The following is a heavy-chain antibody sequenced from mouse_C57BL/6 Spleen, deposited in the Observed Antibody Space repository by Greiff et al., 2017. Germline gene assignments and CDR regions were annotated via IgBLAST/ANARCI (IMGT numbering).Heavy chain of an antibody. CDR2: ISSGGDYI. D-gene: IGHD1-1*01. J-gene: IGHJ4*01. Sequence: EVKVVESGEGLVKPGGSLKLSCAASGFTFSSYAMSWVRQTPEKRLEWVAYISSGGDYIYYADTVKGRFTISRDNARNTLYLQMSSLKSEDTAMYYCTRDPSLITTVVAEGYAMDYGGQGTSVTVSS. CDR3: TRDPSLITTVVAEGYAMDY. CDR1: GFTFSSYA. V-gene: IGHV5-9-1*02.